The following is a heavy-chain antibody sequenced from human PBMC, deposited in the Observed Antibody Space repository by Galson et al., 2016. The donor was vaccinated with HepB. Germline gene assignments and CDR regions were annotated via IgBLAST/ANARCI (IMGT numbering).Heavy chain of an antibody. CDR1: GGSISGYY. Sequence: QVHLQESGPGLVQPSETLSLTCTVSGGSISGYYWSWIRPPPGKGLEWIGHIYYCGMTNCRPSLKSRVTISLDTSKNQFSLKLSSVTAADTAVYYCVRTTRSYFDYWGQGTLVTVSS. D-gene: IGHD1-1*01. CDR2: IYYCGMT. J-gene: IGHJ4*02. CDR3: VRTTRSYFDY. V-gene: IGHV4-59*01.